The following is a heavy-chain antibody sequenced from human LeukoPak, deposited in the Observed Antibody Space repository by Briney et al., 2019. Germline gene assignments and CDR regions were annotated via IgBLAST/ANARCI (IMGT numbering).Heavy chain of an antibody. J-gene: IGHJ5*02. V-gene: IGHV4-34*01. CDR1: GGSFSDYY. CDR2: ISHSGYT. CDR3: ARYGQHLLRGWWFDP. Sequence: PSETLSLTCAVYGGSFSDYYWSWIRQPPGKGLEWIGEISHSGYTNYSPSLTTRVTISLDTSKNQFSLKLTSVTAADTAMYYCARYGQHLLRGWWFDPWGQGTLVTVSS. D-gene: IGHD6-13*01.